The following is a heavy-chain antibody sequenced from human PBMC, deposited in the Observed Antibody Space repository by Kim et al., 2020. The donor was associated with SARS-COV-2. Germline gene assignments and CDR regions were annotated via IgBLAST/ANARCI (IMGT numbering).Heavy chain of an antibody. CDR1: GFTFSSYA. CDR2: ISGSGGST. Sequence: GGSLRLSCAASGFTFSSYAMSWVRQAPGKGLEWVSAISGSGGSTYYADSVKGRFTISRDNGKNTLYLQMNSLRAEDTAVYYCAKDRFGWQLAQGWFDPWGQGTLVTVSS. J-gene: IGHJ5*02. V-gene: IGHV3-23*01. CDR3: AKDRFGWQLAQGWFDP. D-gene: IGHD6-6*01.